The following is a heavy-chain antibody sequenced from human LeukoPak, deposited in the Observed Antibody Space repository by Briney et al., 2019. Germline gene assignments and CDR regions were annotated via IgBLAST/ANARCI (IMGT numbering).Heavy chain of an antibody. CDR1: GGSISSSY. D-gene: IGHD6-19*01. CDR3: AREPYSSGWYVD. V-gene: IGHV4-4*07. Sequence: SETLSLTCTVSGGSISSSYWSWIRQPAGKGLEWIGRIYTSGSTNYNPSLKSRVTMSVDTSKNQFSLKLSSVTAADTAVYYCAREPYSSGWYVDWGQGTLVTVSS. CDR2: IYTSGST. J-gene: IGHJ4*02.